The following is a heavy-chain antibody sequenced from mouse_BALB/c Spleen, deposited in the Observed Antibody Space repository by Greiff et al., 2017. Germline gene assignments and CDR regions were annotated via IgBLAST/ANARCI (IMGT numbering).Heavy chain of an antibody. CDR1: GYTFTDYW. Sequence: QVQLQQPGAELVMPGASVQMSCQASGYTFTDYWMHWVTQRPGQGLEWIGAIDTSDSYTSYNQKFKGKATLTVDESSSTAYMQLSSLTSEDSAVYYCARYPYDYDDTPYAMDYWGQGTSVTVSS. CDR2: IDTSDSYT. D-gene: IGHD2-4*01. J-gene: IGHJ4*01. CDR3: ARYPYDYDDTPYAMDY. V-gene: IGHV1-69*01.